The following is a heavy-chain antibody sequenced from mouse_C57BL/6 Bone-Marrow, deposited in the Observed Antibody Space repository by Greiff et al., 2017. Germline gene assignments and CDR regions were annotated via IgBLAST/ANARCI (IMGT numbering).Heavy chain of an antibody. J-gene: IGHJ4*01. CDR2: ISDGGSYT. D-gene: IGHD2-5*01. V-gene: IGHV5-4*01. CDR1: GFTFSSYA. CDR3: ARDHSNYYAMDY. Sequence: EVQVVESGGGLVKPGGSLKLSCAASGFTFSSYAMSWVRQTPEKRLEWVATISDGGSYTYYPDNVKGRFTISRDNAENNLYLQMSHLKSEDTAMYYCARDHSNYYAMDYWGQGTSVTVSS.